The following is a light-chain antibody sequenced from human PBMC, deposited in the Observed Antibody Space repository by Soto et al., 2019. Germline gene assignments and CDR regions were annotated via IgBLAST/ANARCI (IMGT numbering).Light chain of an antibody. CDR3: QQRVILLPR. V-gene: IGKV3-11*01. J-gene: IGKJ1*01. Sequence: EICWPKTHDTLSLSPGERATLSCRASQSVTNYIAWYQQRPGQAPRLLIYDASNRASGVSARFSGSGSGTDFTLTISALEPADFVLYYCQQRVILLPRFCQVTKVDIK. CDR2: DAS. CDR1: QSVTNY.